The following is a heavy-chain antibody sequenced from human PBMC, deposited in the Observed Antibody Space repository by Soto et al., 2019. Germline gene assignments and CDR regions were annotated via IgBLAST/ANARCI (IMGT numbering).Heavy chain of an antibody. CDR1: GGSISGGGNY. V-gene: IGHV4-31*03. CDR2: IYYSGST. D-gene: IGHD3-22*01. CDR3: ARARSGYYFDY. Sequence: PSETLSLTCTVSGGSISGGGNYWSWIRQHPGKGREWVAYIYYSGSTFYNPSLKSRVTISVVTSKNQFSLKLSSVTAADTAMYYCARARSGYYFDYWGQGTPVTVSS. J-gene: IGHJ4*02.